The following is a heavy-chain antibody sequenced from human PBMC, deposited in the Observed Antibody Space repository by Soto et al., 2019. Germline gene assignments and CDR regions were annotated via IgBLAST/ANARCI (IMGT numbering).Heavy chain of an antibody. CDR2: IYYSGRT. CDR1: GGSIGSGDYY. CDR3: VRYYGVYSGFDY. Sequence: QVQLQESGPGLVKPSQTLSLTCTVSGGSIGSGDYYWSWIRQPPGKGLEWIGYIYYSGRTYYNPSLKSRVTTSVDTSKNQFYLNLNSVTAADTALYFCVRYYGVYSGFDYWGQGTLVTVSS. J-gene: IGHJ4*02. V-gene: IGHV4-30-4*01. D-gene: IGHD4-17*01.